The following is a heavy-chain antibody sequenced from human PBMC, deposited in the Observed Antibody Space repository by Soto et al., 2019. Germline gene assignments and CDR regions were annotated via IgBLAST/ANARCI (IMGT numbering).Heavy chain of an antibody. Sequence: SGKVSFKASCYTFTSYGISWVRQAPGQGLEWMGWISAYNGNTNYAQKLQGRVTMTTDTSTSTAYMELRSLRSDDTAVYYCARSMVRGVIITGGWFDPWGQGTLVTVS. V-gene: IGHV1-18*01. CDR1: CYTFTSYG. CDR2: ISAYNGNT. D-gene: IGHD3-10*01. J-gene: IGHJ5*02. CDR3: ARSMVRGVIITGGWFDP.